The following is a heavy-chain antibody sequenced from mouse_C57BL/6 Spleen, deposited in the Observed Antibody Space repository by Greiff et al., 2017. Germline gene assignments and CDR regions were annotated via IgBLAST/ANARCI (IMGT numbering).Heavy chain of an antibody. CDR3: AKSNLYYFDY. CDR1: GYSFTSYY. D-gene: IGHD2-5*01. CDR2: IYPGSGNT. V-gene: IGHV1-66*01. Sequence: QVQLKQSGPELVKPGASVKISCKASGYSFTSYYIHWVKQRPGQGLEWIGWIYPGSGNTKYNEKFKGKATLTADTSSSTAYMQLSSLTSEDSAVYYCAKSNLYYFDYWGQGTTLTVSS. J-gene: IGHJ2*01.